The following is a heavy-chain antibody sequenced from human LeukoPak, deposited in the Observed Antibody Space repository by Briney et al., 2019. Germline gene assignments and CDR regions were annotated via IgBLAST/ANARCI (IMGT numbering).Heavy chain of an antibody. CDR3: ARESGSSPYYYGMDV. D-gene: IGHD3-10*01. V-gene: IGHV1-58*01. Sequence: GTSVKVSCKASGFTFTSSAVQWVRQARGQRLEWIGWIVVGSGNTNYAQKFQERVTITRDMSTSTAYMELSSLRSEDTAVYYCARESGSSPYYYGMDVWGQGTTVTVSS. CDR2: IVVGSGNT. J-gene: IGHJ6*02. CDR1: GFTFTSSA.